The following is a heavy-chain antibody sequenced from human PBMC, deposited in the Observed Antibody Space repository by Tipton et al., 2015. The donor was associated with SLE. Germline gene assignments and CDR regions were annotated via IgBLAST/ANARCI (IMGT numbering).Heavy chain of an antibody. D-gene: IGHD6-13*01. V-gene: IGHV3-33*01. Sequence: SLRLSCAASGFTFSSYGMHWVRQAPGKGLEWVAVIWYDGSNKYYADSVKGRFTISRDNSKNTLYPQMNSLRAEDTAVYYCARATQQLVFDYWGQGTLVTVSS. J-gene: IGHJ4*02. CDR3: ARATQQLVFDY. CDR1: GFTFSSYG. CDR2: IWYDGSNK.